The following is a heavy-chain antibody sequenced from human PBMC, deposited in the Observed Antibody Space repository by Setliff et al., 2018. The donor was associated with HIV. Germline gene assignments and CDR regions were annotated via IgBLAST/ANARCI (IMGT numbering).Heavy chain of an antibody. CDR1: GGSLSSYY. V-gene: IGHV4-59*01. CDR3: ARGVNFDY. Sequence: PSETLSLTCTVSGGSLSSYYWSWIRQPPGKGLEWIGYIYIYNSGSTNYNPSLTSRVTISVDTSRNQFSLKLTSVTAADTAIYYCARGVNFDYWGQGTQVTVSS. D-gene: IGHD3-3*01. CDR2: IYIYNSGST. J-gene: IGHJ4*02.